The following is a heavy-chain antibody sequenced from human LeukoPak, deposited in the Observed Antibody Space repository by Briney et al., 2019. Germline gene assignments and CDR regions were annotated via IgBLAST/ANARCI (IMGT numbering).Heavy chain of an antibody. V-gene: IGHV3-30*04. D-gene: IGHD1-14*01. CDR1: GFTFSSYA. CDR3: ARDRSAYHHQGTVFDY. Sequence: GGSLRLSCAASGFTFSSYAMHWVRQAPGKGLEWVAVISYDGSNKYYADSVKGRFTISRDNSKNTLYLQMNSLRAEDTAVYYCARDRSAYHHQGTVFDYWGQGTLVTVSS. J-gene: IGHJ4*02. CDR2: ISYDGSNK.